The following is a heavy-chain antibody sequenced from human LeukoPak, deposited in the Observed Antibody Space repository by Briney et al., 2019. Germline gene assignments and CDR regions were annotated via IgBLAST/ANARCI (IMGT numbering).Heavy chain of an antibody. Sequence: ASAKVSCKASGGTFSSYAISWVRQAPGQGLEWMGGIIPIFGTANYAQKFQGRVTITTDESTSTAYMELSSLRSEDTAVYYCARGLLWFGELQYFDYWGQGTLVTVSS. CDR3: ARGLLWFGELQYFDY. J-gene: IGHJ4*02. CDR1: GGTFSSYA. D-gene: IGHD3-10*01. CDR2: IIPIFGTA. V-gene: IGHV1-69*05.